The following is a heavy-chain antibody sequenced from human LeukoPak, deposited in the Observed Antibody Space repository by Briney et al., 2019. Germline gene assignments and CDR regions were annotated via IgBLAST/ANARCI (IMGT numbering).Heavy chain of an antibody. Sequence: SETLSLTCTVPGGSISSYYWSWIRQPPGKGLEWIGYIYYSGSTNYNPSLKSRVTISVDTSKNQFSLKLSSVTAADTAVYYCARSGVPDYWGQGTLVTVSS. V-gene: IGHV4-59*01. CDR2: IYYSGST. CDR3: ARSGVPDY. J-gene: IGHJ4*02. CDR1: GGSISSYY. D-gene: IGHD7-27*01.